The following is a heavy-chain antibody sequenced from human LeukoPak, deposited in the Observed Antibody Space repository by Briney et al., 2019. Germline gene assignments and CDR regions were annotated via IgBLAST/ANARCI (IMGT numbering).Heavy chain of an antibody. CDR1: GGSISSYY. CDR3: ARDYYYYYGMDV. V-gene: IGHV4-59*01. Sequence: SETLSLTCTVSGGSISSYYWSWIRQPPGKGQEWIGYIYYSESTNYNPSLKSRVTISVDTSKNQFSLRLSSVTAADTAVYYCARDYYYYYGMDVWGQGTTVTVSS. J-gene: IGHJ6*02. CDR2: IYYSEST.